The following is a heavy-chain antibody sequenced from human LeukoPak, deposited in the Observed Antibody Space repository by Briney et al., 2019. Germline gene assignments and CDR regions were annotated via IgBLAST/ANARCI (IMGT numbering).Heavy chain of an antibody. V-gene: IGHV4-59*01. J-gene: IGHJ5*02. D-gene: IGHD2-15*01. CDR1: GGSISTYY. Sequence: EPSETLSLTCTVSGGSISTYYWSWIRQPPGKGLEWIGYIYYSGSTNYNPSLKSRVTISVDTSKNQFSLKLSSVTAADTAVYYCARGGNCSGGTCYSDRGWFDPWGQGTLVTVSS. CDR2: IYYSGST. CDR3: ARGGNCSGGTCYSDRGWFDP.